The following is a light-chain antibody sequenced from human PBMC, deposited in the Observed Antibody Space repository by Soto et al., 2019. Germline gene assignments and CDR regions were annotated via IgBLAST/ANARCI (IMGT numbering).Light chain of an antibody. V-gene: IGKV3-20*01. Sequence: EIVLTQSPGTLSLSPGERATLSCRASQSVSSSYLAWYQHKPGQAPRLLISGTSSRATGIPDRFSGSGAGTDFTLTIRRLEPEDFAVYFCQHYVYPQWTFGPGTKVDIK. J-gene: IGKJ1*01. CDR2: GTS. CDR1: QSVSSSY. CDR3: QHYVYPQWT.